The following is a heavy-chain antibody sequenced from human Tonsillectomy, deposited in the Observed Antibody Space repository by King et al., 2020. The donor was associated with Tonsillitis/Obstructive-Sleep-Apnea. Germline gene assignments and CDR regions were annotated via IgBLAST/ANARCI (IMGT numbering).Heavy chain of an antibody. Sequence: VQLVESGAEVKKPGASVKVSCQASGYTFIGYSIHWVRQAPGQGLEWVGRIDPSMGDTNFAQKFQGRFTLTLDTSITTAFLELNNLTSDDTALYFCARDPTGQSQMQILNPWGQGTLVTVSS. V-gene: IGHV1-2*06. CDR2: IDPSMGDT. CDR1: GYTFIGYS. D-gene: IGHD3-10*01. CDR3: ARDPTGQSQMQILNP. J-gene: IGHJ5*02.